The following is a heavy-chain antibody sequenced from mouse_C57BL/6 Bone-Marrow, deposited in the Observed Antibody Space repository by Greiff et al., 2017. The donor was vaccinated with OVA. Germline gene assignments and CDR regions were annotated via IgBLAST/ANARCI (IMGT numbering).Heavy chain of an antibody. CDR3: ASWGSGGYNDFCYLGFAY. CDR1: GYPFTSYW. J-gene: IGHJ3*01. CDR2: IDPSDSET. Sequence: VQLQQPGAELVRPGSSVKLSCKASGYPFTSYWMHWVKQRPIQGLEWICNIDPSDSETHYNQKFKDKATLTVDKSSSTAYMQHSSLTAEDSSVYYCASWGSGGYNDFCYLGFAYWGQGTRVTVSA. D-gene: IGHD2-4*01. V-gene: IGHV1-52*01.